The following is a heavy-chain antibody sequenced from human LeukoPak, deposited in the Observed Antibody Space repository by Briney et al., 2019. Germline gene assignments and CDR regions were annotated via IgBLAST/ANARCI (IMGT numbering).Heavy chain of an antibody. Sequence: GXXRLSCSASGFTFSNYAMHWVRQAPGKGLEFVSGISSTGGSTNYPDSVKDRFSISRDNSKNTLYLQMTSLRADDTAVYYCVKDQHCSTISCATRTGFDPWGQGTSVTVSS. CDR2: ISSTGGST. V-gene: IGHV3-64D*06. J-gene: IGHJ5*02. CDR3: VKDQHCSTISCATRTGFDP. D-gene: IGHD2-2*01. CDR1: GFTFSNYA.